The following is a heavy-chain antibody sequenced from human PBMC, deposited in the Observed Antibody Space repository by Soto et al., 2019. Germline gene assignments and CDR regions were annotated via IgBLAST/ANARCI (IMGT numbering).Heavy chain of an antibody. Sequence: GGSLRLSCAASGFTFSSYWMHWVRQAPGKGLVWVSRINSDGSSTSYADSVKGRFTISRDNAKNTLYLQMNSLRAEDTAVYYCASSPSTSDIVVVVAATGWFDPWGQGTLVTVSS. CDR3: ASSPSTSDIVVVVAATGWFDP. J-gene: IGHJ5*02. CDR1: GFTFSSYW. V-gene: IGHV3-74*01. D-gene: IGHD2-15*01. CDR2: INSDGSST.